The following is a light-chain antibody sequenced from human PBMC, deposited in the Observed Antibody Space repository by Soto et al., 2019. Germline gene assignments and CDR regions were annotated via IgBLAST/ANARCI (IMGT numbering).Light chain of an antibody. Sequence: EIVLTQSPGTLSLSPGERATLSCRASQSVNINLAWYQQKPGQAPRLLIYDASHRATGIPARFSGSGSGTDFTLTISSLEPEDFAVYYCQQRRKWPPDFGQGTKVDIK. CDR2: DAS. CDR1: QSVNIN. V-gene: IGKV3-11*01. CDR3: QQRRKWPPD. J-gene: IGKJ1*01.